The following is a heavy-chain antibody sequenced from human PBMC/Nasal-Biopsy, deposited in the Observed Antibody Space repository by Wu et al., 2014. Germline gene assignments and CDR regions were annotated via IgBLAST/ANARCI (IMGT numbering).Heavy chain of an antibody. V-gene: IGHV3-53*01. J-gene: IGHJ6*03. CDR1: GFTVSGNY. CDR3: ARASSEHDSLTGYDYYYYYMDV. CDR2: IYSGGTT. Sequence: LRLSCAISGFTVSGNYMSWVRQAPGKGLEWVSVIYSGGTTYYADSVRGRFTISRDNSQNTLFLQMNGLRPEDTAVYYCARASSEHDSLTGYDYYYYYMDVWGKGTTVTVSS. D-gene: IGHD3-9*01.